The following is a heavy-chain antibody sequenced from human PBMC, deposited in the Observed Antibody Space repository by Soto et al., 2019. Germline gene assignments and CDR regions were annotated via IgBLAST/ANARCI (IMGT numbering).Heavy chain of an antibody. CDR3: ARGWEYSSSWYTPRKNGMDV. J-gene: IGHJ6*02. CDR1: GGTFSSYA. D-gene: IGHD6-13*01. V-gene: IGHV1-69*13. Sequence: ASVKVSCKASGGTFSSYAISWVRQAPGQGLEWMGGIIPIFGTANYAQKFQGRVTITADESTSTAYMELSSLRSEDTAVYYCARGWEYSSSWYTPRKNGMDVWGQGTTVTVSS. CDR2: IIPIFGTA.